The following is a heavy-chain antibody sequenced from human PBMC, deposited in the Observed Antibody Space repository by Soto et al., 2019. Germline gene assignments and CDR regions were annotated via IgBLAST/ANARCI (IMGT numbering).Heavy chain of an antibody. CDR1: GFTFSSYS. CDR3: ARDGYSSGWGSDY. V-gene: IGHV3-21*01. D-gene: IGHD6-19*01. J-gene: IGHJ4*02. Sequence: VQLVESGGGLVKPGGSLRLSCAASGFTFSSYSMNWVRQAPGKGLEWVSSISSSSSYIYYADSVKGRFTISRDNAKNSLYLQMNSLRAEDTAVYYCARDGYSSGWGSDYWGQGTLVTVSS. CDR2: ISSSSSYI.